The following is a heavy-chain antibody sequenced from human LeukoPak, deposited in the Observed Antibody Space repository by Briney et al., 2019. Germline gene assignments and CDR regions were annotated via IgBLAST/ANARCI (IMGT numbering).Heavy chain of an antibody. CDR2: ISAYNGNT. D-gene: IGHD4/OR15-4a*01. J-gene: IGHJ5*02. CDR1: GYTFTSYG. Sequence: GASVKVSCKASGYTFTSYGISWVRQAPGQGLEWMGWISAYNGNTNYAQKLQGRVTMTTDTSTRTAYMELRSLRSDDTAVYYCARVMVLWAENWFDPWGQGTLVTVSS. V-gene: IGHV1-18*01. CDR3: ARVMVLWAENWFDP.